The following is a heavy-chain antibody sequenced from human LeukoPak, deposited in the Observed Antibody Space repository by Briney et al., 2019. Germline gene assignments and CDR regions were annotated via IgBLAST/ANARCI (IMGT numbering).Heavy chain of an antibody. V-gene: IGHV5-51*01. D-gene: IGHD4-23*01. J-gene: IGHJ5*02. CDR1: GYSFTSYW. CDR2: IYPGDSDT. Sequence: PGESLKISCKGSGYSFTSYWIGWVRQMPGKGLEWMGIIYPGDSDTRYSPSFQGQVTISADKSISTAYLQWSSLKASDTAMYYCARRENDYGGNCWFDPWGQGTLVTVSS. CDR3: ARRENDYGGNCWFDP.